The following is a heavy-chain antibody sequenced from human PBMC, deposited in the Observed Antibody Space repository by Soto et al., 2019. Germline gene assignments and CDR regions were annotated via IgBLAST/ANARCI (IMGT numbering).Heavy chain of an antibody. V-gene: IGHV4-39*01. Sequence: SATLSLTCSVSGYSVSSSDYYWAWIRQPPGKGLEWIGSMLYSGLTYYNPSLKSRVTLSVDTSKNQFSVRLNSVTASDTAVYYCAPLSVSLSGPYGIHVWGQGTTVTVSS. J-gene: IGHJ6*02. CDR1: GYSVSSSDYY. CDR3: APLSVSLSGPYGIHV. CDR2: MLYSGLT. D-gene: IGHD2-15*01.